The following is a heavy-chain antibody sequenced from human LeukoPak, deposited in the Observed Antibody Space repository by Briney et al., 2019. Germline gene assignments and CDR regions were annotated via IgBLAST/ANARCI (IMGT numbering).Heavy chain of an antibody. CDR2: IYYSGST. D-gene: IGHD3-22*01. CDR1: GGSISSYY. V-gene: IGHV4-59*01. CDR3: ARDSGYYLPHAFDI. J-gene: IGHJ3*02. Sequence: PSETLSLTCTVSGGSISSYYWSWIRQPPGKGLEWVGYIYYSGSTNYNPSLKSRVTISVDTSKNQFSLKLSSVTAADTAVYYCARDSGYYLPHAFDIWGQGTMVTVSS.